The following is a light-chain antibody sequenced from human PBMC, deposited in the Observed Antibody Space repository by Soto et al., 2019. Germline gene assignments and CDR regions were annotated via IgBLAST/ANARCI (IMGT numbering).Light chain of an antibody. CDR2: DAS. CDR3: QQYKSYCT. V-gene: IGKV1-5*01. J-gene: IGKJ2*02. Sequence: DIQMTQSPSTLAASVGDRVTITCRASQSINSWLAWYQQKPGKAPKLLIYDASSLESGVPSRFSGSGSGTEFTLTISSLQPDDFATYYCQQYKSYCTFGQGTRLELK. CDR1: QSINSW.